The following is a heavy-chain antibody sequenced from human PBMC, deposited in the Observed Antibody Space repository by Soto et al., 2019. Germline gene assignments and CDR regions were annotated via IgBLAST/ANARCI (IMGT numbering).Heavy chain of an antibody. V-gene: IGHV4-59*01. CDR1: GGSFSPYY. D-gene: IGHD1-1*01. CDR2: MYHSGPT. Sequence: QVQLQESGPGLVKPSESLFLTCTVSGGSFSPYYWNWIRQPPGKGREWIGYMYHSGPTNYNPSLKSRLTISIDTSKKQLSLKLTSMNAADTAVYYSARGGRYRYGLDVWGQGTTVTVSS. J-gene: IGHJ6*02. CDR3: ARGGRYRYGLDV.